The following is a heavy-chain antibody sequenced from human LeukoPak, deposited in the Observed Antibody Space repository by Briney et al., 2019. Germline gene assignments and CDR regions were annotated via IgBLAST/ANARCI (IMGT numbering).Heavy chain of an antibody. J-gene: IGHJ6*03. CDR2: ISYDGSNK. CDR3: ARDSPSRDSSDYMDV. Sequence: GGSLRLSCATSGFTFNDYAMNWVRQAPGKGLEWVAVISYDGSNKYYADSVKGRFTISRDNSKNTLYLQMNSLRAEDTAVYYCARDSPSRDSSDYMDVWGKGTTVTVSS. CDR1: GFTFNDYA. D-gene: IGHD6-6*01. V-gene: IGHV3-30*01.